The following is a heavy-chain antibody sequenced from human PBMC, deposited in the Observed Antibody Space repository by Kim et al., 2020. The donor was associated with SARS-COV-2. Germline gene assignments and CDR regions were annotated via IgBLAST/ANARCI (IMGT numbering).Heavy chain of an antibody. CDR3: AKDLCSSTSCYIFDY. D-gene: IGHD2-2*02. J-gene: IGHJ4*02. V-gene: IGHV3-23*01. Sequence: SVKGRFTIYRDNSKNTLYLQMNSLRAEDTAVYYCAKDLCSSTSCYIFDYWGQGTLVTVSS.